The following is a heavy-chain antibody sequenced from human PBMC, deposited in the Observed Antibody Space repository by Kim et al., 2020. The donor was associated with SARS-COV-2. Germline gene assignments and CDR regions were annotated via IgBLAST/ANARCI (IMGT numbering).Heavy chain of an antibody. CDR2: IYYSGST. V-gene: IGHV4-61*01. D-gene: IGHD6-19*01. CDR1: GGSVSSGSYY. J-gene: IGHJ4*02. CDR3: ARAVAGIAFDY. Sequence: SETLSLTCTVSGGSVSSGSYYWSWIRQPPGKGLEWIGYIYYSGSTNYNPSLKSRVTISVDTSKNQFSLKLSSVTAADTAVYYCARAVAGIAFDYWGQGTLVTVSS.